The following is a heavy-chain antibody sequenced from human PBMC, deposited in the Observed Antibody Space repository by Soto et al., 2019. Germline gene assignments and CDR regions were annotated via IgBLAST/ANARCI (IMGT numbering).Heavy chain of an antibody. CDR3: TTIKAAAGTWYYYGMDV. V-gene: IGHV3-15*07. J-gene: IGHJ6*02. Sequence: GGSLRLSCAASGFTFSNAWMNWVRQAPGKGLEWVGRIKSKTDGGTTDYAAPVKGRFTISRDDSKNTLYLQMNSLKTEDTAVYYCTTIKAAAGTWYYYGMDVWGQGTTVTVSS. D-gene: IGHD6-13*01. CDR1: GFTFSNAW. CDR2: IKSKTDGGTT.